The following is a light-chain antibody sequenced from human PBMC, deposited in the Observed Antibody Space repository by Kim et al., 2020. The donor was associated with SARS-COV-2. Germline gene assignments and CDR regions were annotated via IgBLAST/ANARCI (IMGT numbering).Light chain of an antibody. CDR2: GAS. V-gene: IGKV3-20*01. J-gene: IGKJ2*01. CDR1: QTTDSRF. Sequence: LSPGEGATLSCRTSQTTDSRFLAWYQQKSGQPTSLLIYGASRRATGIPDRFRGSGSGTDFTLTISRLEPEDFAVYFCQHYGTSYYTFGQGTKLEI. CDR3: QHYGTSYYT.